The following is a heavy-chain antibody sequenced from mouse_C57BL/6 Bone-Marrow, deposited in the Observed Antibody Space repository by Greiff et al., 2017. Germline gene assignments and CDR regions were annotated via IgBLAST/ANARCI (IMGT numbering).Heavy chain of an antibody. V-gene: IGHV2-2*01. D-gene: IGHD1-1*01. CDR1: GFSLTSYG. CDR3: ASYGSSYGGFAY. CDR2: IWSGGST. J-gene: IGHJ3*01. Sequence: VQLQESGPGLVQPSQSLSITCTVSGFSLTSYGVHWVRQSPGKGPEWLGVIWSGGSTDYNAAFISRLSISKDNSKSQVFFKMNSLQADDTAIYYCASYGSSYGGFAYWGQGTLVTVSA.